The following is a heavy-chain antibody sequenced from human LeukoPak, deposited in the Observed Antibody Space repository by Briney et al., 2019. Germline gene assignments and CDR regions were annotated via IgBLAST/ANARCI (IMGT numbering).Heavy chain of an antibody. V-gene: IGHV3-53*05. Sequence: PGGSLRLSCAASGFIVSGTYMTWVRQAPGKGLECVSIIYSGGDTYYTDSVKGRFSVSRDNSKNTLYLQMSSLRSEDTAVYYCARDNSVRDEAWWFNPWGQGTLVTVSS. CDR3: ARDNSVRDEAWWFNP. CDR2: IYSGGDT. J-gene: IGHJ5*02. D-gene: IGHD5-24*01. CDR1: GFIVSGTY.